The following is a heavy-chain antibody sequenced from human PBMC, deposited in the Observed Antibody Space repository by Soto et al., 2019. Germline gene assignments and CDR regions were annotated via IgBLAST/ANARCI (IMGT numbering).Heavy chain of an antibody. Sequence: ASVKVSCKASGYTFTSYDINWVRQATGQGLEWMGWMNPNRGNTGYAQKIQGRVTMTRNTSISTAYMKMSSLRSEDTAVYYCARGPYCSGGSCYLDYWGQGTLVTVSS. CDR3: ARGPYCSGGSCYLDY. CDR2: MNPNRGNT. D-gene: IGHD2-15*01. CDR1: GYTFTSYD. J-gene: IGHJ4*02. V-gene: IGHV1-8*01.